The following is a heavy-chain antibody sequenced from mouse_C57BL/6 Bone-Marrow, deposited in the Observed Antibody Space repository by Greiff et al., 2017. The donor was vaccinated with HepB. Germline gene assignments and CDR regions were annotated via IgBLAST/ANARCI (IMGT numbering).Heavy chain of an antibody. D-gene: IGHD2-5*01. J-gene: IGHJ4*01. CDR3: ARRRARYGHSNFSYAMDD. Sequence: QVQLQQSGAELARPGASVKMSCKASGYTFTSYTMHWVKQRPGQGLEWIGYINPSSGYTKYNQKFKDKATLTADKSSSTAYMQLSSLTSEDSAVYYCARRRARYGHSNFSYAMDDWGQGTSVTVSS. V-gene: IGHV1-4*01. CDR1: GYTFTSYT. CDR2: INPSSGYT.